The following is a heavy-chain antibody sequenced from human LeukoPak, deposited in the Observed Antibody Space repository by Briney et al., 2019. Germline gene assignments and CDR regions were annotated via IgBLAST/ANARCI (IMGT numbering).Heavy chain of an antibody. CDR2: INTDGNST. V-gene: IGHV3-74*01. D-gene: IGHD6-13*01. J-gene: IGHJ4*02. Sequence: PGGSLRLSCSASGFTFSSYAMHWVDQAPGKGLVWVSQINTDGNSTTYADSVKGRFTVSRDNAKNTLYLQMNSLRAEDTAVYYCARELASGDWGQGTLVTVSS. CDR3: ARELASGD. CDR1: GFTFSSYA.